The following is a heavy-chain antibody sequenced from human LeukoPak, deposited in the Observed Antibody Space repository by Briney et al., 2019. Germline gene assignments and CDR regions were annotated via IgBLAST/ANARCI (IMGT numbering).Heavy chain of an antibody. CDR2: ISSSGSTI. CDR3: ARGISGCSGGSCYFAFDI. Sequence: GGSLRLSCAASGFTFSDYYMSWIRQAPGRGLEWVSYISSSGSTIYYADSVKGRFTISRDNAKNSLYLQMNSLRAEDTAVYYCARGISGCSGGSCYFAFDIWGQGTMVTVSS. V-gene: IGHV3-11*01. D-gene: IGHD2-15*01. J-gene: IGHJ3*02. CDR1: GFTFSDYY.